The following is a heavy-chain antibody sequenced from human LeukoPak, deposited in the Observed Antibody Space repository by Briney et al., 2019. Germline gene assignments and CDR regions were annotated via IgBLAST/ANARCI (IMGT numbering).Heavy chain of an antibody. CDR3: ATDPASYCTSSTCDFDY. D-gene: IGHD2-2*01. J-gene: IGHJ4*02. Sequence: GGSLRLSCAASGFTFSSYWMSWVRQAPGKGLEWVANIKQDGSEKYYVDSVKGRFTISRDNVKNSLYLQVNNLGAEDTAIYYCATDPASYCTSSTCDFDYWGQGTLVTVSS. CDR1: GFTFSSYW. V-gene: IGHV3-7*01. CDR2: IKQDGSEK.